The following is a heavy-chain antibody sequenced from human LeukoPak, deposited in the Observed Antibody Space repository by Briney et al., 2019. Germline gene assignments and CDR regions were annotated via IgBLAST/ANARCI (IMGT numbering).Heavy chain of an antibody. D-gene: IGHD3-16*01. V-gene: IGHV4-59*01. Sequence: SETLSLTCTVSGGSISSYYWSWIRQPPGKGLEWIGYIYYSGSTSYNPSLKSRVTISVDTSKNQFSLELSSVTAADTAVYYCARWGSITTARFDYWGQGTLVTVSS. J-gene: IGHJ4*02. CDR3: ARWGSITTARFDY. CDR1: GGSISSYY. CDR2: IYYSGST.